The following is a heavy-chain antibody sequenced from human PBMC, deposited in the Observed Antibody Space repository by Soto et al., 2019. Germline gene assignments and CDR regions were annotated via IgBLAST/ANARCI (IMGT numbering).Heavy chain of an antibody. J-gene: IGHJ4*02. Sequence: EVQLVESGGDLVKPGGSLRLSCVGSGFIFSNAWMSWVRQAPGKGLEGVARIKSKPDGATIDYAAPVKGRFTISRDDSKSTVYLQMNSLKTEDTGVFYCATGALFDYWGQGTLVTVSS. CDR1: GFIFSNAW. V-gene: IGHV3-15*01. CDR3: ATGALFDY. CDR2: IKSKPDGATI.